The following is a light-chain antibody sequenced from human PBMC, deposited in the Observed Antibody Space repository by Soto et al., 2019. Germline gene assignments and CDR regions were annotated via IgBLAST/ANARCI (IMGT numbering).Light chain of an antibody. V-gene: IGKV3-20*01. CDR2: GAS. CDR3: QQYGSSPPLT. J-gene: IGKJ4*01. Sequence: EIVLTQSPGTLSLSPGERATLSCRASQSVSGDFLAWYQQRPGQAPRLLLYGASSRATGTPDRFSGSGSGTDFTLTISGLESEDFAVYYCQQYGSSPPLTFGGGTKVEIK. CDR1: QSVSGDF.